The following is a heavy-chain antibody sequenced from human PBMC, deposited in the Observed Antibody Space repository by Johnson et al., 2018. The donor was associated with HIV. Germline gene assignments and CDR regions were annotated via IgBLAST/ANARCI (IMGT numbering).Heavy chain of an antibody. Sequence: VHLVESGGGVVRPGGSLRLSCAASGFTVSSNYMSWVRQAPGKGLEWVSVIYSGGSTYYADSVKGRFTISRDNSKNTLYLQMNSLRAEDTAVYYCAKEGLRSSLRSGDAFDIWGHGTLVTVSS. V-gene: IGHV3-66*01. CDR2: IYSGGST. J-gene: IGHJ3*02. D-gene: IGHD6-6*01. CDR1: GFTVSSNY. CDR3: AKEGLRSSLRSGDAFDI.